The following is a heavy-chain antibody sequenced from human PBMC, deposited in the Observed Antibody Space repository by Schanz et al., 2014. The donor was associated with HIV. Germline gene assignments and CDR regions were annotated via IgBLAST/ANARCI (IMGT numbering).Heavy chain of an antibody. J-gene: IGHJ6*02. CDR1: GFTFSAYS. CDR2: ISSSSTYI. V-gene: IGHV3-21*02. Sequence: EVQLVESGGGVVRPGGSLRLSCAASGFTFSAYSMNWVRQAPGKGLEWVSSISSSSTYIYYADSVKGRFTISRDNSKNTLYLQMNSLRAEDTAVYYCARDLKYDFWSGYYYYYGMDVWGQGTTVTVSS. CDR3: ARDLKYDFWSGYYYYYGMDV. D-gene: IGHD3-3*01.